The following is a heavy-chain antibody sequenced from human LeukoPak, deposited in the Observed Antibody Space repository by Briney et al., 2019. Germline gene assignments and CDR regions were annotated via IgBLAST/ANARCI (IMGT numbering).Heavy chain of an antibody. CDR2: ISYDGSNK. CDR1: GFTFSDFW. D-gene: IGHD2-2*01. Sequence: GGSLRLSCAASGFTFSDFWMSWVRQAPGKGLGWVAVISYDGSNKYYADSVKGRFTISRDNSKNTLYLQMNSLRAEDTAVYYCAREALGYCSSTSCRLYYFDYWGQGTLVTVSS. J-gene: IGHJ4*02. CDR3: AREALGYCSSTSCRLYYFDY. V-gene: IGHV3-30-3*01.